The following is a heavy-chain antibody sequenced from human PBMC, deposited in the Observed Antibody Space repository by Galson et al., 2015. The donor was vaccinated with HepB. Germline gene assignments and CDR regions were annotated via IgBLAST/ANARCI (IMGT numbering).Heavy chain of an antibody. V-gene: IGHV3-64D*06. D-gene: IGHD3-3*01. Sequence: SLRLSCAASGFTFSSYAMHWVRQAPGKGLEYVSAISSNGGSTYYADSVKGRFTISRDNSKNTLYLQMSSLRAEDTAVYYCVKPISICRGVTTDAFDIWGQGTLVTVSS. CDR1: GFTFSSYA. J-gene: IGHJ3*02. CDR2: ISSNGGST. CDR3: VKPISICRGVTTDAFDI.